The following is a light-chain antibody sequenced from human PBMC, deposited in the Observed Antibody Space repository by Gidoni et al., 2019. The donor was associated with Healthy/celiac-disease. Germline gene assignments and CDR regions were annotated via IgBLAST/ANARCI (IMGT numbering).Light chain of an antibody. Sequence: DIVMTQSPDSLAVSLGERATINCKSSQSVLYSSNNKNYLAWYQQKPGQPPKLLIYWASTRESGVPDRFSGSGSGTDFTLTISSLQAEDVAVYYCQQYYSTPGIGFTFGPGTKVDIK. V-gene: IGKV4-1*01. CDR2: WAS. J-gene: IGKJ3*01. CDR3: QQYYSTPGIGFT. CDR1: QSVLYSSNNKNY.